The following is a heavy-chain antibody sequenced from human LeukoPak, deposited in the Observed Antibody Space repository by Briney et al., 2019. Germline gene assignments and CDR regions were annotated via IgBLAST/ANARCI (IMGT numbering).Heavy chain of an antibody. J-gene: IGHJ3*02. V-gene: IGHV3-7*01. CDR3: ARIWFGDDAFDI. CDR1: EFTFSSYW. D-gene: IGHD3-10*01. CDR2: IKQDGSEK. Sequence: GGSLRLSCAASEFTFSSYWMSWVRQAPGKGLEWVANIKQDGSEKYYVDSVKGRFTISRDNAMNSLYLQMNSLRAEDTAVYYCARIWFGDDAFDIWGQGTMVTVSS.